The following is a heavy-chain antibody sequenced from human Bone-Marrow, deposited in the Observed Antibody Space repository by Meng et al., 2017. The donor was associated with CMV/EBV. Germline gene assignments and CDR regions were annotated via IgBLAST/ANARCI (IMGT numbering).Heavy chain of an antibody. J-gene: IGHJ3*02. CDR3: ADYGGDYAAFDI. CDR1: GGTFSSYA. CDR2: IIPLFGTV. D-gene: IGHD4/OR15-4a*01. V-gene: IGHV1-69*05. Sequence: SVKVSCKASGGTFSSYAISWVRQAPGQGLEWMGGIIPLFGTVDYAQKFQGRVTITTDESTSTAYMELSSLRSEDTAVYYCADYGGDYAAFDIWGQGTMVTVSS.